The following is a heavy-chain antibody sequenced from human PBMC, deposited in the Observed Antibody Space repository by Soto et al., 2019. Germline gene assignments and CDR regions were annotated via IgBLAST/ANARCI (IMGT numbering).Heavy chain of an antibody. J-gene: IGHJ4*02. CDR1: GFTFSSYG. V-gene: IGHV3-23*01. CDR2: GSATGAGT. CDR3: AKDRRAGGNYGFYSDF. Sequence: EVQLLESGGGLVQPGGSLRLSCAASGFTFSSYGMTWVRQAPGKGLEWVSFGSATGAGTYYADSVKGRFTISRDNSKNTLYLQMASQRADDTAVYYCAKDRRAGGNYGFYSDFWGQGALVIVSS. D-gene: IGHD1-7*01.